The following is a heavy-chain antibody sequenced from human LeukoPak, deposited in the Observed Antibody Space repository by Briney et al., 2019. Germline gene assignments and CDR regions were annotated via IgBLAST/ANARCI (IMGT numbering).Heavy chain of an antibody. CDR2: MNPNSGNT. J-gene: IGHJ4*02. D-gene: IGHD4-17*01. V-gene: IGHV1-8*01. CDR3: AREHMTRVTLDY. Sequence: GASVKVSCKASGYTFTSYDINWVRQATGQGLEWMGWMNPNSGNTGYAQKFQGRVTMTRDTSISTVYMELSGLRSEDTAVYYCAREHMTRVTLDYWGQGTLVTVSS. CDR1: GYTFTSYD.